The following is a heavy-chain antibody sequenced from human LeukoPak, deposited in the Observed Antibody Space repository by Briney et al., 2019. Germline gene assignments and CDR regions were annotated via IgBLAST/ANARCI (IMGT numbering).Heavy chain of an antibody. Sequence: SETLSLTCTVSGGSISSYYWSWIRQPPGKGLEWIGYIYYSGSTNYNPSLKSRVTISVDTSKNQFSLKLSSVTAADTAVYYCARDSYVDTAAGVMDVWGQGTTVTVSS. CDR1: GGSISSYY. D-gene: IGHD5-18*01. CDR3: ARDSYVDTAAGVMDV. J-gene: IGHJ6*02. V-gene: IGHV4-59*13. CDR2: IYYSGST.